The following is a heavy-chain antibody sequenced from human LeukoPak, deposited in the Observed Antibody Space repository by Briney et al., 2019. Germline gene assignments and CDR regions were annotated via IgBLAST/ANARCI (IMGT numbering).Heavy chain of an antibody. CDR1: GFTFSDYF. V-gene: IGHV3-11*01. CDR2: ISTSSSSI. D-gene: IGHD1-14*01. Sequence: PGGSLRLSCAASGFTFSDYFMTWIRQTPGKGLEWVSGISTSSSSIYYRDSVNGRFTISRDNSKNSLYLQINSLRAEDTAVYYCARDQSYYRVWGQGTLVTVSS. CDR3: ARDQSYYRV. J-gene: IGHJ4*02.